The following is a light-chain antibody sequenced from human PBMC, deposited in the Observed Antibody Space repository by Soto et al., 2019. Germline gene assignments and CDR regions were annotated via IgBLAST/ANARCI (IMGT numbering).Light chain of an antibody. CDR3: QQYERYST. J-gene: IGKJ1*01. V-gene: IGKV1-5*03. Sequence: IQMTQSPSSLSASVGDTVTITCRASQGIRSELGWYQQKPGKAPNLLIHKASTLESGVPSRFSGSGFGTEFTLTISGLQPEDSATYYCQQYERYSTFGQGTKVDIK. CDR1: QGIRSE. CDR2: KAS.